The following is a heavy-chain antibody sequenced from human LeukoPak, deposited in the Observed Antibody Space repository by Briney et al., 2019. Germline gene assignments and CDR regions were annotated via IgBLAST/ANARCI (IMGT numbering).Heavy chain of an antibody. CDR2: IIPIFGTA. CDR3: ARVPGYHDDAFDI. CDR1: GGTFSSYA. D-gene: IGHD2-2*01. J-gene: IGHJ3*02. V-gene: IGHV1-69*13. Sequence: GASVKVSCKACGGTFSSYAISWVRQAPGQRLEWMGGIIPIFGTANYAQKFQGRVTITADESTSTAYMELSSLRSEDTAVYYCARVPGYHDDAFDIWGQGTMVTVSS.